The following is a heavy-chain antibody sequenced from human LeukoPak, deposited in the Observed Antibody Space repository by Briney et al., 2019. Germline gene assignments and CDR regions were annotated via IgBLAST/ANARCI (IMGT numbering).Heavy chain of an antibody. CDR3: ARINYYDSSGFFDY. J-gene: IGHJ4*02. Sequence: PSETLSLTCTVSGGSISSSSYYWGWIRQPPGKGLEWIGSIYYSGSTYYNPSLKSRVTISVDTSKNQFSLKLSSVTAADTAVYHCARINYYDSSGFFDYWGQETLVIVSS. V-gene: IGHV4-39*07. CDR2: IYYSGST. CDR1: GGSISSSSYY. D-gene: IGHD3-22*01.